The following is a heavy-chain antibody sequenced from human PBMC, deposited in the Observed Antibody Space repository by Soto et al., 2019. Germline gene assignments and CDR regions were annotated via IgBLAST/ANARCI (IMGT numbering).Heavy chain of an antibody. J-gene: IGHJ6*02. CDR3: ARNVRPREPVLRYFDWSSENCMGF. CDR1: GGSISSSSYY. CDR2: IYYSGST. Sequence: SETLSLTCTVSGGSISSSSYYWGWIRQPQGKGLEWIGSIYYSGSTYYNPSLKSRVTISVDTSKNQFSLKLSSVTAADTAVYYCARNVRPREPVLRYFDWSSENCMGFCGQGPTVTVSS. D-gene: IGHD3-9*01. V-gene: IGHV4-39*01.